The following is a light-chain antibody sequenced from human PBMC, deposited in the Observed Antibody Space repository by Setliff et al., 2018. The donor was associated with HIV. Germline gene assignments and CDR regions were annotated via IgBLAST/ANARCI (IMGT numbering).Light chain of an antibody. J-gene: IGLJ1*01. CDR1: SSNIGSNT. Sequence: QSVLTQPPSASVTPGQKVTISCSGSSSNIGSNTVNWYQQLPGTAPKLLIYSSNVRPSRVPDRFSGSKSGTSASLAISGLQAEDEADYYCAAWDDSLTGYVFGTGTKVTVL. CDR3: AAWDDSLTGYV. V-gene: IGLV1-44*01. CDR2: SSN.